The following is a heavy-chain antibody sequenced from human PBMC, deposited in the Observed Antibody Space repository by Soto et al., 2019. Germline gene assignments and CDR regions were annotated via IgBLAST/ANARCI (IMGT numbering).Heavy chain of an antibody. CDR1: GFSLSTSGVG. J-gene: IGHJ4*02. V-gene: IGHV2-5*02. D-gene: IGHD7-27*01. Sequence: QITLKESGPTLVKPTQTLTLTCTFSGFSLSTSGVGVGWIRQPPGKALEWLALIYWDDDKRYSPSLKSRLTITKETSENQVVLTMTHMDPVDTATYYCAHSLIPNWGTRGAFDYWGQGTLVTVSS. CDR2: IYWDDDK. CDR3: AHSLIPNWGTRGAFDY.